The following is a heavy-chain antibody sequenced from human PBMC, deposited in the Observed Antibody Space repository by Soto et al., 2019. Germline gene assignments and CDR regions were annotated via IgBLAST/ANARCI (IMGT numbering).Heavy chain of an antibody. CDR1: GFSFSDYG. CDR2: ISVGGTS. CDR3: ARSIPVDTAMVIPL. V-gene: IGHV3-23*01. Sequence: XVSLRLSCAACGFSFSDYGVSWVRQAPGKGLEWVSRISVGGTSDYADSVKGRFSVSRDNSKNTLYLQMNSLRAEDTAVYYCARSIPVDTAMVIPLWGQRTLVTVSS. J-gene: IGHJ4*02. D-gene: IGHD5-18*01.